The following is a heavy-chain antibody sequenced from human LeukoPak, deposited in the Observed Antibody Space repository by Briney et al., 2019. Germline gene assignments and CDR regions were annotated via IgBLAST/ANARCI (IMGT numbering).Heavy chain of an antibody. Sequence: SETLSLTCTVSGGSIGSNYWTWIRQPPGKGLEYNGYIYYTGGTNYNPSLKSRVTISVDTSKNQFSLKLSSVTAADTAVYFCAKYGNSGWVIDNWGQGTLVTVSS. J-gene: IGHJ4*02. V-gene: IGHV4-59*08. D-gene: IGHD6-19*01. CDR2: IYYTGGT. CDR1: GGSIGSNY. CDR3: AKYGNSGWVIDN.